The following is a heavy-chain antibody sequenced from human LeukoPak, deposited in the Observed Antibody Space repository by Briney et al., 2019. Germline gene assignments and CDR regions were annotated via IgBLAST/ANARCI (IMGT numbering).Heavy chain of an antibody. CDR1: GFTFSSYG. V-gene: IGHV3-23*01. CDR3: AKDVGGYSAYALNY. CDR2: ISGSRSIP. J-gene: IGHJ4*02. D-gene: IGHD5-12*01. Sequence: GGSLRLSCAVSGFTFSSYGMSWVRQAPGKGLEWVSGISGSRSIPSHAPSVKRRFTISSDNSKSTLYLQMNSLRAEHTAIYYCAKDVGGYSAYALNYWGQGTLVTVSS.